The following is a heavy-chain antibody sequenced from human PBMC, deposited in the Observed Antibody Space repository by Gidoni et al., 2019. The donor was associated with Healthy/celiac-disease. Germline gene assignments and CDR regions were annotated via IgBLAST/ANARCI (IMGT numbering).Heavy chain of an antibody. J-gene: IGHJ5*02. CDR3: AHRHGTMVRGGSGFDP. V-gene: IGHV2-5*01. CDR2: IYWNDDK. CDR1: GVSLSTSGVG. Sequence: QITLKESGPTLVKPTQTLTLTCTFSGVSLSTSGVGVGWIRQPPGKALEWLALIYWNDDKRYSPSLKSSLTITKDTSKNQVVLTMTNMDPVDTATYSCAHRHGTMVRGGSGFDPWGQGTLVTVSS. D-gene: IGHD3-10*01.